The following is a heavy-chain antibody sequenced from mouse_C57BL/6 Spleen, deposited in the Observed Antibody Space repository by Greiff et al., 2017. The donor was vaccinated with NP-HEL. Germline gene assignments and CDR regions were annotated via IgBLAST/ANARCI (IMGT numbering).Heavy chain of an antibody. J-gene: IGHJ4*01. CDR2: IYPGDGDT. D-gene: IGHD2-4*01. Sequence: QVQLQQPGAELVKPGASVKISCKASGYAFSSYWMNWVKQRPGKGLEWIGQIYPGDGDTNYNGKFKGKATLTADKSSSTAYMQLSSLTSEDSAVYFCARRGYDYDGYAMDYWGQGTSVTVSS. CDR1: GYAFSSYW. V-gene: IGHV1-80*01. CDR3: ARRGYDYDGYAMDY.